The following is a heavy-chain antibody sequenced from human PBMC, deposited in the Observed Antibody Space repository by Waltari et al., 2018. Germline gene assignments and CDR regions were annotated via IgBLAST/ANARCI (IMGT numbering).Heavy chain of an antibody. D-gene: IGHD3-3*01. Sequence: QVQLQESGPGLVKPSETLALTCTVSGGSISSSYWSWIRQPPGNGLEWIVYVYYSGSTNYNPAHKSRVPITVDTYKNQCSLKLSSVSAADTAVYYCARGTTYYDCWSGLSETYGMDVWGQGTTVTVSS. CDR2: VYYSGST. CDR3: ARGTTYYDCWSGLSETYGMDV. J-gene: IGHJ6*02. V-gene: IGHV4-59*01. CDR1: GGSISSSY.